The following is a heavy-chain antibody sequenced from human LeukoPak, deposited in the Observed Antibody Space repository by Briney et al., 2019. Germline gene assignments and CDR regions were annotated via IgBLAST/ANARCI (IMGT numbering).Heavy chain of an antibody. D-gene: IGHD2-2*01. V-gene: IGHV3-23*01. CDR3: ANGGGYCSSTSCRPFDY. CDR1: EFTFSKFP. J-gene: IGHJ4*02. CDR2: ISASGDVT. Sequence: GGSLRLSCAASEFTFSKFPMGWVRQAPGRGLEWVSAISASGDVTFHADSVRGRFTISRDNSKNTLYLQMNSLRAEDTAVYYCANGGGYCSSTSCRPFDYWGQGTLVTVSS.